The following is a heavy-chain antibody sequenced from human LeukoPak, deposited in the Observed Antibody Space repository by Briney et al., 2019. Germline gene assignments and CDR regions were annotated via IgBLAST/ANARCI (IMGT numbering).Heavy chain of an antibody. CDR3: AREYSSSGGDWFDP. CDR2: ISAYNGNT. Sequence: ASVKVSCKASGYTFTSYGISWVQQAPGQGLEWMGWISAYNGNTNYAQKLQGRVTMTTDTSTSTAYMELRSLRSDDTAVYYCAREYSSSGGDWFDPWGQGTLVTVSS. J-gene: IGHJ5*02. CDR1: GYTFTSYG. V-gene: IGHV1-18*01. D-gene: IGHD6-13*01.